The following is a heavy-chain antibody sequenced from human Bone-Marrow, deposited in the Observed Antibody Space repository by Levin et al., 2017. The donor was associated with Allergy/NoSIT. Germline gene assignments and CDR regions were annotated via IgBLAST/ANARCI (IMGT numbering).Heavy chain of an antibody. D-gene: IGHD6-19*01. V-gene: IGHV3-23*01. CDR2: LSGSGYNL. Sequence: GGSLRLSCAASGFTFRSYNMNWVRQAPGKGLEWVSGLSGSGYNLYYADSVKGRFTISRDNSKNTLYLQMNSLRAEDTALYYCAKAQSSGWYSGFESWGLGTLVTVSS. CDR3: AKAQSSGWYSGFES. CDR1: GFTFRSYN. J-gene: IGHJ4*02.